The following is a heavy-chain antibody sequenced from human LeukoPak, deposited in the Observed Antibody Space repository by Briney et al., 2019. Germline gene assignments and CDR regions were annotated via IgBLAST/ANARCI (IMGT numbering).Heavy chain of an antibody. Sequence: PGGSLRLSCAASGFIFSSYGMHWVRQAPGKGLEWVAVTWYDGSNKYYADAVKGRFTISRDNSKNTLYLQMNSLRAEDTAVYYCAKDEIGAVAGLLDYWGQGILVTVSS. CDR3: AKDEIGAVAGLLDY. J-gene: IGHJ4*02. CDR2: TWYDGSNK. CDR1: GFIFSSYG. D-gene: IGHD6-19*01. V-gene: IGHV3-30*02.